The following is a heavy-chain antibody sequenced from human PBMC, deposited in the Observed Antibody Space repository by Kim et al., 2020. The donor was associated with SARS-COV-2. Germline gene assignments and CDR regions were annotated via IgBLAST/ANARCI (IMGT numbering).Heavy chain of an antibody. CDR3: AREWGCSSTSCYPYFDY. CDR2: ISSSSSTI. D-gene: IGHD2-2*01. CDR1: GFTFSSYS. J-gene: IGHJ4*02. V-gene: IGHV3-48*02. Sequence: GGSLRLSCAASGFTFSSYSMNWVRQAPGKGLEWVSYISSSSSTIYYADSVKGRFTISRDNAKNSLYLQMNSLRDEDTAVYYCAREWGCSSTSCYPYFDYWGQGTLVTVSS.